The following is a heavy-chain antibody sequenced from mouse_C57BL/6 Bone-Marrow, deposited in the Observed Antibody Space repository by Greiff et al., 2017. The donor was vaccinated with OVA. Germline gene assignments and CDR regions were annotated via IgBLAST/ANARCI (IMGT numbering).Heavy chain of an antibody. CDR3: ARHPAYYYCSSPWFAY. J-gene: IGHJ3*01. D-gene: IGHD1-1*01. V-gene: IGHV1-81*01. CDR2: IYPRSGNT. Sequence: QVQLQQSGAELARPGASVKLSCKASGYTFTSYGISWVKQRTGQGLEWIGEIYPRSGNTYYNEKFKGKATLTADKSSSTAYMELRSLTSEDSAVYFCARHPAYYYCSSPWFAYWGQGTLVTVSA. CDR1: GYTFTSYG.